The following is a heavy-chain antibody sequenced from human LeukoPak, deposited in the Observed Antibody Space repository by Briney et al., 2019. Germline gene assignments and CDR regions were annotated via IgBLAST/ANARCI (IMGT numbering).Heavy chain of an antibody. V-gene: IGHV1-69*05. CDR2: IIPIFGTA. CDR3: ARGGTYYDYVWGSYRLDY. J-gene: IGHJ4*02. Sequence: GASVKVSCKASGGTFSSYAISWVRQAPGHGLEWMGGIIPIFGTANYAQKFQGRVTVTTDESTSTAYMELSSLRSEDTAVYYCARGGTYYDYVWGSYRLDYWGQGTLVTVSS. D-gene: IGHD3-16*02. CDR1: GGTFSSYA.